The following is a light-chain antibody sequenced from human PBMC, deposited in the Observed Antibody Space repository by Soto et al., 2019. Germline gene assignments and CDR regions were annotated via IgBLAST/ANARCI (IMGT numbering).Light chain of an antibody. V-gene: IGLV2-11*01. Sequence: QSALTQPRSVSGSPGQSVTISCTGTSSDVGGYNYVSWYQQHPGKAPKLMIYDVSKRPSGVPDRFSGSKSGNTASLTISGLQAEDEADYYCSSYAGSNGVIFGGGTKLTVL. CDR3: SSYAGSNGVI. CDR2: DVS. J-gene: IGLJ2*01. CDR1: SSDVGGYNY.